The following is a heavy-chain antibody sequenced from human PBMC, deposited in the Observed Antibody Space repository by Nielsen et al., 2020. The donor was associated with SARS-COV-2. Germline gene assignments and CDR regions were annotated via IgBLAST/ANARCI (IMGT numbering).Heavy chain of an antibody. Sequence: ASVKVSCKASGYTFTSYYMHWVRQAPGQGLEWMGIINPSGGSTSYAQKFQGRVTMTRDTSTSTVYMELSSLRSEDTAVYYCAREDYYDSSGQYYYYGMDVWGQGTTVTVSS. J-gene: IGHJ6*02. CDR3: AREDYYDSSGQYYYYGMDV. V-gene: IGHV1-46*01. D-gene: IGHD3-22*01. CDR2: INPSGGST. CDR1: GYTFTSYY.